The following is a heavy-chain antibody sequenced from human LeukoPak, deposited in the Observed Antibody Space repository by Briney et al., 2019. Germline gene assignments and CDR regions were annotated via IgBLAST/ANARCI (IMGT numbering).Heavy chain of an antibody. V-gene: IGHV3-7*04. CDR2: IKQDGSEK. J-gene: IGHJ4*02. CDR1: GFTFSTYE. CDR3: VRDGGYSGYEY. D-gene: IGHD5-12*01. Sequence: GGSLRLSCAASGFTFSTYEMHWVRQAPGRGLEWVANIKQDGSEKYYVDSMKGRITISRDNAKNSLYLQMSSLRAEDTAGYYCVRDGGYSGYEYWGQGTLVTVSS.